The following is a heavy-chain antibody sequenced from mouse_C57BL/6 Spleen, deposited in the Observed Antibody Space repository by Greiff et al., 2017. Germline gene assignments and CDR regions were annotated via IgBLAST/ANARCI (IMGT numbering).Heavy chain of an antibody. CDR1: GFSLTSYG. J-gene: IGHJ1*03. V-gene: IGHV2-2*01. CDR2: IWSGGST. Sequence: VKLQESGPGLVQPSQSLSISCTVSGFSLTSYGVHWVRQSPGKGLEWLGVIWSGGSTDYNAAFISRLSISKDNSKSKVFFKLNSRQADDAAIYYCARDYYGSSPWYFDVWGTGTTVTVSS. D-gene: IGHD1-1*01. CDR3: ARDYYGSSPWYFDV.